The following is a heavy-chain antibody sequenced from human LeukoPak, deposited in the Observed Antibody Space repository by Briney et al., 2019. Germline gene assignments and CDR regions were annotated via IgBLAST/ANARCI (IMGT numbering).Heavy chain of an antibody. CDR1: GFTFSSYA. D-gene: IGHD6-13*01. CDR2: ISGSGGST. J-gene: IGHJ4*02. CDR3: ATPGIAAAGTFSGGPPVGY. V-gene: IGHV3-23*01. Sequence: PGGSLRLSCAASGFTFSSYAMSWVRQAPGKGLKWVSAISGSGGSTYYADSVKGRFTISRDNSKNTLYLQMNSLRADDTAVYYCATPGIAAAGTFSGGPPVGYWGQGTLVTVSS.